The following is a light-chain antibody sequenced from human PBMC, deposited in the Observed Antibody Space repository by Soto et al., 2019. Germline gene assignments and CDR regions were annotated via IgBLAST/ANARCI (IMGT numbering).Light chain of an antibody. CDR1: QGIRNF. CDR3: QKYSSVPV. CDR2: AAS. J-gene: IGKJ3*01. V-gene: IGKV1-27*01. Sequence: DIQMTQSPTSLSASVGDRVTITCRASQGIRNFVAWYQQNPGKAPKLLIYAASTLQSWVPSRFSGSGSGTDFTLTINSLQPEYVATYSCQKYSSVPVFGPGTKVEIK.